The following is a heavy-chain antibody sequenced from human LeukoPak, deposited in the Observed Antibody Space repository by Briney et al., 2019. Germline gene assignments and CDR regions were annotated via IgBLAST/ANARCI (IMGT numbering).Heavy chain of an antibody. CDR1: GYTFTSYG. V-gene: IGHV1-3*01. CDR2: INAGNGNT. J-gene: IGHJ4*02. CDR3: ARDSGHGYYDSSGPGADY. D-gene: IGHD3-22*01. Sequence: ASVKVSCKASGYTFTSYGISWVRQAPGQGLEWMGWINAGNGNTKYSQKFQGRVTITRDTSASTAYMELSSLRSEDTAVYYCARDSGHGYYDSSGPGADYWGQGTLVTVSS.